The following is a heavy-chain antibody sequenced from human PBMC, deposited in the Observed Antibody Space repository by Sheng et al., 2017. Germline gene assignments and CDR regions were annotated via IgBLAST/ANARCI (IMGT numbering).Heavy chain of an antibody. V-gene: IGHV1-18*01. CDR1: GYTFINYG. Sequence: QVQLVQSGAEVKKPGASVKVSCKASGYTFINYGITWVRQAPGQGLEWMGWISSYNGNTVYAQRLQGRVTMTTDTSTTTAYMDLRSLRSDDTAVYYCARDSLTPWFGELSLDYWGQGTLV. J-gene: IGHJ4*02. CDR3: ARDSLTPWFGELSLDY. D-gene: IGHD3-10*01. CDR2: ISSYNGNT.